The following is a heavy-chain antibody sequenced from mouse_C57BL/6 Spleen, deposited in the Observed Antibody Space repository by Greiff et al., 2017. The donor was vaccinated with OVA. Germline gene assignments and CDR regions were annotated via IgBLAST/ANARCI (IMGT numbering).Heavy chain of an antibody. CDR1: GYTFTSYW. Sequence: VQLQQPGAELVKPGASVKLSCKASGYTFTSYWMHWVKQRPGQGLEWIGMIHPNSGSTNYNEKFKSKATLTVDKSSSTAYMQLSSLTSEDSAVYYGASPIYYDYDAWFAYWGQGTLVTVSA. CDR3: ASPIYYDYDAWFAY. V-gene: IGHV1-64*01. J-gene: IGHJ3*01. CDR2: IHPNSGST. D-gene: IGHD2-4*01.